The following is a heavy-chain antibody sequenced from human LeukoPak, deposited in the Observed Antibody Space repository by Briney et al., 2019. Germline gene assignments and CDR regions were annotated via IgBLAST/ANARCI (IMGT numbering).Heavy chain of an antibody. CDR1: GGSISSGSYY. CDR3: ARGGSSWYSDWFDP. V-gene: IGHV4-61*02. D-gene: IGHD6-13*01. Sequence: PSETLSLTCTVSGGSISSGSYYWSWIRQPAGNGLEWIGRIYTSGSTNYNPSLKSRVTISVDTSKNQFSLKLSSVTAADTAVYYCARGGSSWYSDWFDPWGQGTLVTVSS. CDR2: IYTSGST. J-gene: IGHJ5*02.